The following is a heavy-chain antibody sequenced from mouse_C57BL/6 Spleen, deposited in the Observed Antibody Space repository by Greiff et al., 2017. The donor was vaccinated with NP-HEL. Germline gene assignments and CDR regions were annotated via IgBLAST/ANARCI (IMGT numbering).Heavy chain of an antibody. CDR2: ISSGSSTI. V-gene: IGHV5-17*01. CDR1: GFTFSDYG. CDR3: ARSYYYGSSH. Sequence: EVKLMESGGGLVKPGGSLKLSCAASGFTFSDYGMHWVRQAPEKGLEWVAYISSGSSTIYYADTVKGRFTISRDNAKNTLFLQMTSLRSEDTAMYYCARSYYYGSSHWGQGTLVTVSA. D-gene: IGHD1-1*01. J-gene: IGHJ3*01.